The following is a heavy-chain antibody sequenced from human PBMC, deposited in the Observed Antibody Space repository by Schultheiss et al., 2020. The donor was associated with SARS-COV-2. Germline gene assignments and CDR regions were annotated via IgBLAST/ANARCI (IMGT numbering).Heavy chain of an antibody. Sequence: SETLSLTCAVYGGSFSGYYWSWIRQPPGKGLEWIGYIYYSGSTNYNPSLKGRVTISVDTSKNQFSLKLSSVTAADTAVYYCARGSGPLDYWGQGTLVTVSS. V-gene: IGHV4-59*12. CDR1: GGSFSGYY. CDR3: ARGSGPLDY. J-gene: IGHJ4*02. CDR2: IYYSGST.